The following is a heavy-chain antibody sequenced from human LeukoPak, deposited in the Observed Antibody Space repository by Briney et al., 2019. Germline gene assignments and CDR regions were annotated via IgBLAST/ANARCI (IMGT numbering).Heavy chain of an antibody. Sequence: GGSLRLSWAAAGFTFSSFWMSWVRLAPGKGLEFVASLRQGGSEKYIVDSMKGRFTISGDIAKNSLYLEINGLRVEDAAVYCCATCFNGADDGFDFWGQGTMVTVSS. J-gene: IGHJ3*01. CDR1: GFTFSSFW. V-gene: IGHV3-7*03. D-gene: IGHD2-8*01. CDR2: LRQGGSEK. CDR3: ATCFNGADDGFDF.